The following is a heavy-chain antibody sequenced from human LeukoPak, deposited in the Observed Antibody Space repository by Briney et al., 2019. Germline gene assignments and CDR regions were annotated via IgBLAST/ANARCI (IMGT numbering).Heavy chain of an antibody. V-gene: IGHV1-18*01. CDR2: ISAYNGNT. D-gene: IGHD5-18*01. CDR3: ARVLGIQLWGSSDY. CDR1: GYTFTSYG. Sequence: ASVKVSCKASGYTFTSYGITWVRQAPGQGLEWMGWISAYNGNTNYAQKFQDRVTMTTGTSTSTAYMELRSLRSDDTAMYYCARVLGIQLWGSSDYWGQGTLVTVSS. J-gene: IGHJ4*02.